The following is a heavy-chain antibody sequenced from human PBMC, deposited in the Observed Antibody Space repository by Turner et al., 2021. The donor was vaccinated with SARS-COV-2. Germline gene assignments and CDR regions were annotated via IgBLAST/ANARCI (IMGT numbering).Heavy chain of an antibody. CDR3: TKGLQLGAAFDF. J-gene: IGHJ4*02. Sequence: DVQLVESGGGLVQPGQSLRLSCATSGFTFSTSAMNWVRQAPGKGLEWVSYISKSSLTIYYADSVKGRFTISRDNAKNSLYLQMTILRADDTAVYYCTKGLQLGAAFDFWGQGALVTVSS. V-gene: IGHV3-48*01. CDR1: GFTFSTSA. CDR2: ISKSSLTI. D-gene: IGHD6-25*01.